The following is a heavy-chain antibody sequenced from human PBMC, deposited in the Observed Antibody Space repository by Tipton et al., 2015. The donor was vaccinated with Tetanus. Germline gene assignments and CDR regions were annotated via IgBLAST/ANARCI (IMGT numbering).Heavy chain of an antibody. V-gene: IGHV1-8*01. CDR1: GYTFTRYD. Sequence: QLVQSGAEGKKPGASVKVSCKASGYTFTRYDINWVRQATGQGLEWMGWMDPNSGNTGYAQKFQGGVTMTRNTSISTAYMELSSLRSEDTAVYYCARGGYDSSGYAPDGMDVWGQGTTVTVSS. CDR3: ARGGYDSSGYAPDGMDV. CDR2: MDPNSGNT. D-gene: IGHD3-22*01. J-gene: IGHJ6*02.